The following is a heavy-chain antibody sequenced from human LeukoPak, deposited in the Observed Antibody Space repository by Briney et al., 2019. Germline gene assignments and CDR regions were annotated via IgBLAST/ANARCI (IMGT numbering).Heavy chain of an antibody. CDR3: ARGMVVAARDY. J-gene: IGHJ4*02. CDR1: GFXFSSYH. Sequence: GGSLRLSCAASGFXFSSYHINWVRQAPGKGLEWVSYISSSGSTIYYADSVKGRFTISRDNAKNSLYLQMNSLRDDDTAVYYCARGMVVAARDYWGQGTLVTVSS. D-gene: IGHD2-15*01. CDR2: ISSSGSTI. V-gene: IGHV3-48*02.